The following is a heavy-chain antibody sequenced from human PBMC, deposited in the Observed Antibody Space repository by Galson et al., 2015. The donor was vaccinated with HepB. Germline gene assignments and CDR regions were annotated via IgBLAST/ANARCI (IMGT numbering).Heavy chain of an antibody. Sequence: SLRLSCAASGITFSSYAMSWVRQAPGKGLEWVSGIIGSGGTTYYADSGKGRFTISRDNSKSTLFLQMTSVRAEDTAVYYCAKRRGRMFQFSNHYSYYPMDVWGQGTTVTVSS. D-gene: IGHD3-10*02. CDR2: IIGSGGTT. V-gene: IGHV3-23*01. J-gene: IGHJ6*02. CDR1: GITFSSYA. CDR3: AKRRGRMFQFSNHYSYYPMDV.